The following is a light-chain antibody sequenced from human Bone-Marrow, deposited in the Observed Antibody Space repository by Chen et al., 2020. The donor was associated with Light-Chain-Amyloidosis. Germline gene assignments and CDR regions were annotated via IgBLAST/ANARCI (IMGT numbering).Light chain of an antibody. CDR3: QSYDSSLSGYV. J-gene: IGLJ1*01. Sequence: QSVLTQPPSVSGAPGQRVTISCTGSSSNIGACYDVHWYQQLPGTAPKLLIYGNSNRPSGVPDRFAGSKSGTSASLAIPGLQAEDEADYYCQSYDSSLSGYVFGSGTKVTVL. CDR1: SSNIGACYD. CDR2: GNS. V-gene: IGLV1-40*01.